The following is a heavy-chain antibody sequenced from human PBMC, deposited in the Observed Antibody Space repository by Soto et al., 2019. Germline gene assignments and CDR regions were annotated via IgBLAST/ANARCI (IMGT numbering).Heavy chain of an antibody. CDR3: ARSDCGGKCACDY. J-gene: IGHJ4*02. D-gene: IGHD2-21*01. Sequence: GGSLRLSCAASGFTFGTYAIHWVRQAPWKGLEWVAGIWYDGIIENYADSVKGRFSISRDNSKRTVSLHMNSLRVEDTAIYYCARSDCGGKCACDYLGQGTLV. CDR1: GFTFGTYA. CDR2: IWYDGIIE. V-gene: IGHV3-33*01.